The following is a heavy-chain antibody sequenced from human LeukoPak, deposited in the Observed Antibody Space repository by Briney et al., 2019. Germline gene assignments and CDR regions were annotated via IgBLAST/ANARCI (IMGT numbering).Heavy chain of an antibody. CDR2: ISTSSSTI. Sequence: GGSLRLSCAASGFTFSSHHMSWVRQAPGKGLEWVSFISTSSSTIYFADSVKGRFTVSRDNAKHSLYLQMNSLRDEDTAVYYCARVYQYGYFFDLWGPGIRVTVSS. V-gene: IGHV3-48*02. J-gene: IGHJ4*02. CDR1: GFTFSSHH. D-gene: IGHD2-2*03. CDR3: ARVYQYGYFFDL.